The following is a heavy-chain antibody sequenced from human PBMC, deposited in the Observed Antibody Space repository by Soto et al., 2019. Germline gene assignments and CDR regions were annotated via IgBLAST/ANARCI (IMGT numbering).Heavy chain of an antibody. Sequence: QVQLVESGGGVVQPGRSLRLSCAASGFTFSSYAMHWVRQAPGKGLEWVAVISYDGSNKYYADSVKGRFTISRDNSKNTLYRQMNSLRAEDTAVYYCARDRKSSYSSGWYGGLGYWGQGTLVTVSS. CDR1: GFTFSSYA. CDR2: ISYDGSNK. V-gene: IGHV3-30-3*01. J-gene: IGHJ4*02. D-gene: IGHD6-19*01. CDR3: ARDRKSSYSSGWYGGLGY.